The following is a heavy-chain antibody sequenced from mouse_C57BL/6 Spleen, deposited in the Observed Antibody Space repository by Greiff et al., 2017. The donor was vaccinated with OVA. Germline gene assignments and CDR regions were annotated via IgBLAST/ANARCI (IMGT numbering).Heavy chain of an antibody. Sequence: EVQLVESGGGLVQPGGSLKLSCAASGFTFSDYYMYWVRQTPEKRLEWVAYISNGGGSTYYPDTVKGRFTISRDNAKNTLYLQMSRLKSEDTAMYYCARALRSDWYFDVWGTGTTVTVSS. CDR2: ISNGGGST. D-gene: IGHD1-1*01. CDR1: GFTFSDYY. CDR3: ARALRSDWYFDV. V-gene: IGHV5-12*01. J-gene: IGHJ1*03.